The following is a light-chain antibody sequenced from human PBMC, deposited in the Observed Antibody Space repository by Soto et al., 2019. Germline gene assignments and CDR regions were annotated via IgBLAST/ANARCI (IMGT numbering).Light chain of an antibody. CDR2: GAS. CDR3: QQFNNYPRT. V-gene: IGKV1D-13*01. CDR1: QGISSA. J-gene: IGKJ2*01. Sequence: AIQLTQSPPSLAASVGDRVTITCRASQGISSALAWYQQKPGKTPNLLIYGASSLESGVPSRFSGSGSGTEFTLTISSLQPEDFATYYCQQFNNYPRTFGQGTKLEIK.